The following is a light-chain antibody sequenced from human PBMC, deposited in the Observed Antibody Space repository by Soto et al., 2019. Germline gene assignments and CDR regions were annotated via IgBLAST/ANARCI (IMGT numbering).Light chain of an antibody. CDR1: QTVVITN. J-gene: IGKJ1*01. V-gene: IGKV3-20*01. CDR2: AAS. Sequence: EVVLTQSPGTLSLSPGERATLSCRASQTVVITNIAWYQQKPGQTPRLLIYAASSRATGVPDRFSGSGSGTDITLTISRLVPEDFAVYYCQHYASSSWMFGQGTKVEVK. CDR3: QHYASSSWM.